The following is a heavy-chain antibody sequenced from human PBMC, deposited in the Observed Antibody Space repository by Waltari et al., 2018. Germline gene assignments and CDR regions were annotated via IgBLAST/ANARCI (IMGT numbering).Heavy chain of an antibody. CDR2: IKYDGSAT. D-gene: IGHD2-2*01. J-gene: IGHJ5*01. CDR3: ARGSTGYVRVWDS. Sequence: DVQLVESGGGLVQPGGSLGLSCAASGILFGPYWMTWVRLAPGKGLEWVANIKYDGSATYHADSVNGRFAISRDNAHNSLYLQMNSVIADDTAIYFCARGSTGYVRVWDSWGQGTMVTVSS. CDR1: GILFGPYW. V-gene: IGHV3-7*03.